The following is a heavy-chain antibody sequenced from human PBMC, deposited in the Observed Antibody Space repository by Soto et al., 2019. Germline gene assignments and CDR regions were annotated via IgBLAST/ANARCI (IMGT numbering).Heavy chain of an antibody. D-gene: IGHD2-21*02. J-gene: IGHJ4*02. CDR3: ARQRTTVVTQAYFDH. CDR1: GESISSSSYY. CDR2: IYYSGRT. V-gene: IGHV4-39*01. Sequence: SETLSRTCIVSGESISSSSYYWVWIRQPPGKGLEWIGSIYYSGRTYYNPSFKSRVTISIDTSKNQFSLKLSSVTATDTAVYYCARQRTTVVTQAYFDHWGQGALVTVSS.